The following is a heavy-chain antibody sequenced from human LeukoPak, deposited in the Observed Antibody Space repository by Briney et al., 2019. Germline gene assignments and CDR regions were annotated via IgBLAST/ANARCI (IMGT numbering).Heavy chain of an antibody. J-gene: IGHJ4*02. CDR2: ISTSGRT. Sequence: SETLSLTRTVSGASVTSGNYYWIWIRQPAGKGLELIGRISTSGRTDYSPSLKSRVTISLDTSKNQFSLKLSSVTAADTAVYYCARNIFGVVTPLYFDYWGQGTLVTVSS. V-gene: IGHV4-61*02. D-gene: IGHD3-3*01. CDR1: GASVTSGNYY. CDR3: ARNIFGVVTPLYFDY.